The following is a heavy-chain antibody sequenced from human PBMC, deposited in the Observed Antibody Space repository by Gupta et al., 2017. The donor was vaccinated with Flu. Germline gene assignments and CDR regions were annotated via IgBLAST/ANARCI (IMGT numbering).Heavy chain of an antibody. CDR2: IRSKAFGGTT. J-gene: IGHJ6*02. CDR3: TRGGGSYREAYYSFYFAMDV. V-gene: IGHV3-49*02. D-gene: IGHD1-26*01. Sequence: RQAPGKGLEWVGFIRSKAFGGTTQYAASLKGRFTISRDDSKSIAYLQINSLTTEDTAVYYCTRGGGSYREAYYSFYFAMDVWGQGTTVTVSS.